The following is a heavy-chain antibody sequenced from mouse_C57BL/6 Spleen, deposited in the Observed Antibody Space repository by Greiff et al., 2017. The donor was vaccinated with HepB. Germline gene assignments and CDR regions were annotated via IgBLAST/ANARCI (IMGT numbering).Heavy chain of an antibody. D-gene: IGHD1-1*01. CDR1: GYTFTSYW. V-gene: IGHV1-50*01. CDR3: AIYYYGSSYAMDY. Sequence: QVQLQQPGAELVKPGASVKLSCKASGYTFTSYWMQWVKQRPGQGLEWIGEIDPSDSYTNYNQKFKGKATLTVDTSSSTAYMQLSSLTSDDSAVYYCAIYYYGSSYAMDYWGQGTSVTVSS. CDR2: IDPSDSYT. J-gene: IGHJ4*01.